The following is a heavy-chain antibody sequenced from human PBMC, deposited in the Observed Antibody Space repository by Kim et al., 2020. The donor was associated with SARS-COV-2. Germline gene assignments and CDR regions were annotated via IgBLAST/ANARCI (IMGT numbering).Heavy chain of an antibody. D-gene: IGHD2-21*02. J-gene: IGHJ4*02. Sequence: EEKDGNYGKGRFDISRNNARNSLYRQMNSLTAEDTAVYYCVTDGDFGKFDYWGQGTLVTVSS. CDR2: EE. V-gene: IGHV3-7*01. CDR3: VTDGDFGKFDY.